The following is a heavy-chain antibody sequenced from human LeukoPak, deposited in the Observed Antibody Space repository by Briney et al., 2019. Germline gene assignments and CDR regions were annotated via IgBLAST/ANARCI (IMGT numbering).Heavy chain of an antibody. J-gene: IGHJ6*03. CDR3: ARDVSRYYDSSGYSPHHRNYYYYMDV. Sequence: GASVKVSCKASGGTFSSYAISWVRQAPGQGLEWMGGIIPIFGTANYAQKFQGRVTISTDESTSTAYMELSSLRSEDTAVYYCARDVSRYYDSSGYSPHHRNYYYYMDVWGKGTTVTVSS. CDR1: GGTFSSYA. V-gene: IGHV1-69*05. CDR2: IIPIFGTA. D-gene: IGHD3-22*01.